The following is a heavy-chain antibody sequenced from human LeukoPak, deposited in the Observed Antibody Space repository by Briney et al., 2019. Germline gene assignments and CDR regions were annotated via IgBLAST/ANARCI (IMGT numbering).Heavy chain of an antibody. CDR3: AKPAGIHYYYNMDV. Sequence: GGSLRLSCAASGFTFSSYSMNWVRQAPGKGLEWVSYISSSSSTIYYADSVKGRFTISRDNAKNSLYLQMNSLRAEDTAVYYCAKPAGIHYYYNMDVWGQGTTVTVSS. CDR2: ISSSSSTI. V-gene: IGHV3-48*01. D-gene: IGHD3-10*01. J-gene: IGHJ6*02. CDR1: GFTFSSYS.